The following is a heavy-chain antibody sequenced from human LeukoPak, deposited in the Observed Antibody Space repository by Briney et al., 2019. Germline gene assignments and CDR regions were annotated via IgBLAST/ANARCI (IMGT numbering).Heavy chain of an antibody. D-gene: IGHD2-2*01. CDR3: AKDHSTTWLGSFNY. J-gene: IGHJ4*02. CDR1: GFTFSSYA. CDR2: ISGSGGRT. V-gene: IGHV3-23*01. Sequence: GGSLRLSCAASGFTFSSYAMSWVRQAPGKGLEWVSAISGSGGRTHYADSVKGRFTISRDNSKKMVYLQMNGLRADDTAVYYCAKDHSTTWLGSFNYWGQGTLVTVSS.